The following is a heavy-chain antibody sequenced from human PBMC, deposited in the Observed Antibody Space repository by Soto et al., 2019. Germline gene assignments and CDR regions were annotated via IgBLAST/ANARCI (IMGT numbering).Heavy chain of an antibody. CDR2: ISHDEDYI. J-gene: IGHJ4*02. V-gene: IGHV3-30*03. CDR3: ARDPVRLKFGDIDF. Sequence: QVQLVESGGGVVQPGRSLRLSCATSGFIFNAYVMHWVRQAPGKGLEWVAMISHDEDYIYYGDSVKGRFTISRDNSKNMLFWHMNNLTTEDTAVYFCARDPVRLKFGDIDFWGRGTLLTVSS. CDR1: GFIFNAYV. D-gene: IGHD2-21*02.